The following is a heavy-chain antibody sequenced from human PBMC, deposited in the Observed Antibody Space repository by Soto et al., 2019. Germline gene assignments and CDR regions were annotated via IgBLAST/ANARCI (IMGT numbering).Heavy chain of an antibody. CDR3: ARGYGNVNWFDP. CDR1: GGSFSGYY. CDR2: INHSGST. Sequence: PSETLSLTCAVYGGSFSGYYWSWIRQPPGKGLEWIGEINHSGSTNYNPSLKSRVTISVDTSKNQFSLKLSSVTAADTAVYYCARGYGNVNWFDPWGQGTLVTVSS. D-gene: IGHD4-4*01. J-gene: IGHJ5*02. V-gene: IGHV4-34*01.